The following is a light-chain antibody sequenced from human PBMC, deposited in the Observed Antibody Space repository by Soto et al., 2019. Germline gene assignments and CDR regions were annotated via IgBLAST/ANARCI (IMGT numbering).Light chain of an antibody. CDR3: QKDNSPTRA. CDR2: AAS. J-gene: IGKJ1*01. V-gene: IGKV1-27*01. CDR1: QSISNY. Sequence: DIQMTQSPSSLSASVGDRVTITCRASQSISNYLAWHQQKPGKVPKLLIYAASTLQSGFPSRFSGSGSGTDCTLTISSLQSEDVATYYCQKDNSPTRAFGQGNTGEIK.